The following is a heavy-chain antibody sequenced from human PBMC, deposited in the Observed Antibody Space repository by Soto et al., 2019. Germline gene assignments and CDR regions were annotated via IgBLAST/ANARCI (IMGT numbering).Heavy chain of an antibody. CDR1: GFSLSTSGVG. D-gene: IGHD3-22*01. Sequence: QITLKESGPTLVKPTQTLTLTCTFSGFSLSTSGVGVGWIRQPPGKALEWLALIYWNDDKRYSPSLKSRLTITKDTSKNQMVLTMTNMDPVDTATYYCAHRRRYYDSSGYYSLDAFDIWGQGTMVTVSS. CDR3: AHRRRYYDSSGYYSLDAFDI. CDR2: IYWNDDK. J-gene: IGHJ3*02. V-gene: IGHV2-5*01.